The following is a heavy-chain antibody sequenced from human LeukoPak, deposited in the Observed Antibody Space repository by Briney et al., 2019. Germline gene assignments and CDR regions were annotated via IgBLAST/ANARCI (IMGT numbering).Heavy chain of an antibody. J-gene: IGHJ4*02. CDR3: VKVDT. D-gene: IGHD5-18*01. Sequence: GGSLRLSCIASGFTFSTSGIHWVRQSPGKGLDWVAFIRNDGNKKNYAESVKGRFTISRDNSKNTLYLQMDSLSAEDTAVYYCVKVDTWGQGTLVTVSS. V-gene: IGHV3-30*02. CDR2: IRNDGNKK. CDR1: GFTFSTSG.